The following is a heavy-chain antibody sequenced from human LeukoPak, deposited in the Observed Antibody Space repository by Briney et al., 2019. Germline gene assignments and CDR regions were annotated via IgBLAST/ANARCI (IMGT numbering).Heavy chain of an antibody. J-gene: IGHJ4*02. Sequence: PSETLSLTCAVSGGSITSYYWSWIRQPPGKGLEWVGYIYYSGSTNYNPSLKSRVTISVDTSKNQFSLKLSSVTAADTAVYYCATESTYYYGSGSSPFDYWGQGTLVTVSS. CDR1: GGSITSYY. CDR2: IYYSGST. D-gene: IGHD3-10*01. V-gene: IGHV4-59*12. CDR3: ATESTYYYGSGSSPFDY.